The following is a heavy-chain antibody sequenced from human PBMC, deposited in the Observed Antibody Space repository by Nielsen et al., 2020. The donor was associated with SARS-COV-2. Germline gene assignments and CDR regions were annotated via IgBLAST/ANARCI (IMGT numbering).Heavy chain of an antibody. V-gene: IGHV3-74*01. Sequence: WIRQPPGKGLVWVSRINSDGSSTSYADSVKGRFTISRDNAKDTLYLQMNSLRAEDTAVYYCARDRQGYFDYWGQGTLVTVSS. J-gene: IGHJ4*02. D-gene: IGHD2-15*01. CDR3: ARDRQGYFDY. CDR2: INSDGSST.